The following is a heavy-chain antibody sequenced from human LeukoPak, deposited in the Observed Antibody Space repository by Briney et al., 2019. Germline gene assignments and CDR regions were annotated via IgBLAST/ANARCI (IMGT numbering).Heavy chain of an antibody. J-gene: IGHJ4*02. Sequence: PSETLSLTCTVSGGSISSYYWSWIRQPPGKWLEWIGYIYYSGSTYYNPSLKSRVTISVDTSKNQFSLKLSSVTAADTAVYYCARGGYVLWYDSSGYYSNWGQGTLVTVSS. CDR2: IYYSGST. D-gene: IGHD3-22*01. CDR1: GGSISSYY. V-gene: IGHV4-59*08. CDR3: ARGGYVLWYDSSGYYSN.